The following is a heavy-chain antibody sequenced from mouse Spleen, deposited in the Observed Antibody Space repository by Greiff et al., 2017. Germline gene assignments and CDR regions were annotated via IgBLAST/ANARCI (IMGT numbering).Heavy chain of an antibody. Sequence: VHVKQSGPELVKPGDSVKISCKASGYSFTGYFMNWVMQSHGKSLEWIGRINPYNGDTFYNQKFKGKATLTVDKSSSTAHMELRSLTSEDSAVYYCAREVVATRIDYWGQGTTLTVSS. CDR2: INPYNGDT. J-gene: IGHJ2*01. D-gene: IGHD1-1*01. CDR3: AREVVATRIDY. V-gene: IGHV1-20*01. CDR1: GYSFTGYF.